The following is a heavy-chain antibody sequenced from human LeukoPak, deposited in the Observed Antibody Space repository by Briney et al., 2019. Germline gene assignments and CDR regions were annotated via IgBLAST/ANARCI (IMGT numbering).Heavy chain of an antibody. CDR2: ISGSGGTT. V-gene: IGHV3-23*01. Sequence: GGSLRLSCAASGFTFSSYAMSWVRQAPGKGLEWVSAISGSGGTTHYADSVKGRFTISRDNSKNTLYPQMNSLRAEDTAVYYCAKRREPAATKYYFDCWGQGTLVTVSS. D-gene: IGHD2-2*01. CDR1: GFTFSSYA. J-gene: IGHJ4*02. CDR3: AKRREPAATKYYFDC.